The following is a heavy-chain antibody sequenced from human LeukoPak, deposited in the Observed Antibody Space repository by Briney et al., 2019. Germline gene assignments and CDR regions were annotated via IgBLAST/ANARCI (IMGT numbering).Heavy chain of an antibody. CDR3: AKNYPLPDF. D-gene: IGHD1-7*01. J-gene: IGHJ4*02. CDR1: GFTLSTYA. CDR2: IWFDGSNK. Sequence: GGSLRLSCSASGFTLSTYAMHWVRQAPGKGLEWVAVIWFDGSNKYYADFVKGRFTISRDNSKNTVYLQMNNLRAEDTAVYYCAKNYPLPDFWGQGTLVTVSS. V-gene: IGHV3-33*08.